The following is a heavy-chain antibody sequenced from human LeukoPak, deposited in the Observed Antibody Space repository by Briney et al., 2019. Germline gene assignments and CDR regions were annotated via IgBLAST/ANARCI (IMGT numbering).Heavy chain of an antibody. J-gene: IGHJ4*02. Sequence: GGSLRLSRAASGFTFSSYAMHWVRQAPGKGLEWVAVISYDGSNKYYADSVKGRFTISRDNSKNTLYLQMNSLRAEDTAVYYCARDRAWIQLWYFDYWGQGTLVTVSS. CDR2: ISYDGSNK. CDR3: ARDRAWIQLWYFDY. V-gene: IGHV3-30-3*01. D-gene: IGHD5-18*01. CDR1: GFTFSSYA.